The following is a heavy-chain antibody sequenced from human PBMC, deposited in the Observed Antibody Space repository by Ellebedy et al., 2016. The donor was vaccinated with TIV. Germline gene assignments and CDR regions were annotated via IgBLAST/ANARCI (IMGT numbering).Heavy chain of an antibody. V-gene: IGHV3-7*03. CDR1: GFTFSNYN. Sequence: GESLKISXAASGFTFSNYNMSWVRQAPGKGLEWVANIKKDGSLKNYVDSVKGRFTISRDNAKDSVYLQMNSLRVEDTAVYYCARVKASYDFWSGYENAMDVWGQGTTVIVSS. D-gene: IGHD3-3*01. CDR2: IKKDGSLK. CDR3: ARVKASYDFWSGYENAMDV. J-gene: IGHJ6*02.